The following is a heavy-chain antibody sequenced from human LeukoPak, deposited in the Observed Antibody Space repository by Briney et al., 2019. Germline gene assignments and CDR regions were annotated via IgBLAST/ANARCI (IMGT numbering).Heavy chain of an antibody. CDR1: GFTFDAYA. V-gene: IGHV3-9*01. Sequence: GGSLRLSCAASGFTFDAYAMHWVRQAPGKGLEWVSSITWNNGSIDYADSVKGRFTISRDNAKNSLYLQMNSLRAEDTALYYCAKDIGYGDYILYYFDYWGQGTLVTVSS. J-gene: IGHJ4*02. CDR2: ITWNNGSI. CDR3: AKDIGYGDYILYYFDY. D-gene: IGHD4-17*01.